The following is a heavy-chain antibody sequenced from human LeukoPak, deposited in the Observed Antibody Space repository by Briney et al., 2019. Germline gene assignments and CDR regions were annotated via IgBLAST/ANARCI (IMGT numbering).Heavy chain of an antibody. CDR2: INPDSGDT. CDR3: ARESSIAAAFDI. V-gene: IGHV1-2*02. Sequence: ASVKVSCKASGYTFTDYYIHWVRQAPGQGLEWMGWINPDSGDTNFAPRFQGRVTMTRDTSISTAYMELSRLRSDDTAMYSCARESSIAAAFDIWANGQWSPSLQ. CDR1: GYTFTDYY. J-gene: IGHJ3*02. D-gene: IGHD6-13*01.